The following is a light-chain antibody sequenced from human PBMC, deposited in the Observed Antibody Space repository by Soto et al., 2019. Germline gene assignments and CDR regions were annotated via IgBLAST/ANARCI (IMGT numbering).Light chain of an antibody. Sequence: ETVMTQSPATLSVSPGERATLSCRARQSVNSNLAWYQQKLGQAPRVLIYRASTRATGIPARFSGSGSGTEFILTISSLQSEDFAVYYCQEYNTWPWTFGQGTKVEIK. CDR3: QEYNTWPWT. CDR1: QSVNSN. J-gene: IGKJ1*01. V-gene: IGKV3-15*01. CDR2: RAS.